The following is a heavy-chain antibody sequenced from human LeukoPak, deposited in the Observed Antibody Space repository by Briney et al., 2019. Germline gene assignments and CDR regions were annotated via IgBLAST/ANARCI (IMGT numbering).Heavy chain of an antibody. V-gene: IGHV3-23*01. CDR2: MSGSGRST. D-gene: IGHD5-24*01. Sequence: PGGSLRLSCTASGLTFSSFAMSWVRQAPGKGLEWVSAMSGSGRSTYYADTVRGRFTVYRDNSKNTLYLQMNSLRAEDTALYYCAKRKGATYHYYYAMDVWGKGTTVAVSS. CDR1: GLTFSSFA. CDR3: AKRKGATYHYYYAMDV. J-gene: IGHJ6*04.